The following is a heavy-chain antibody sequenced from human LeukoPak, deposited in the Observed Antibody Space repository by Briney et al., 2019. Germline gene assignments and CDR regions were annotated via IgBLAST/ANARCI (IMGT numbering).Heavy chain of an antibody. Sequence: ASVKVSCKAPGYTFTSYGISWVRQAPGQGLEWMGWISAYNCNTNYAQKLQGRVTMTTDTSTSTAYMELRSLRSDDTAAYYCARAKQQPQLGYWGQGTLVTVSS. CDR3: ARAKQQPQLGY. CDR2: ISAYNCNT. J-gene: IGHJ4*02. D-gene: IGHD6-13*01. CDR1: GYTFTSYG. V-gene: IGHV1-18*01.